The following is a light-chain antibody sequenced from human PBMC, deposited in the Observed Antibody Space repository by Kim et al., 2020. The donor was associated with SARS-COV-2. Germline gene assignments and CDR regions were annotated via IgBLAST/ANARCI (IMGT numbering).Light chain of an antibody. CDR1: SRPSIYP. CDR2: LNSHGRH. V-gene: IGLV4-69*01. J-gene: IGLJ3*02. Sequence: PVHPHPPLSSRPSIYPIARRHQQPEKGPRHLLTLNSHGRHNKGDGIPDRFSGSSSGAERYPTISSLQSDDEADYYCQTWGTGFQVFGGGTKLTVL. CDR3: QTWGTGFQV.